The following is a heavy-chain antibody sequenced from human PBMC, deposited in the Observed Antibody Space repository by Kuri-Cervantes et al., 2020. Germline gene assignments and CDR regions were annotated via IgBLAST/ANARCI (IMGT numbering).Heavy chain of an antibody. CDR3: ARDRCGGDCYSGVVDY. Sequence: ASVKVSCKASGYTFTGYYMHWVRQAPGQGLEWMGWINPNSGGTNYAQKFQGWVTMTRDTSISTAYMELSRLRSDDTAVYYRARDRCGGDCYSGVVDYWGQGTLVTVSS. CDR1: GYTFTGYY. V-gene: IGHV1-2*04. CDR2: INPNSGGT. J-gene: IGHJ4*02. D-gene: IGHD2-21*02.